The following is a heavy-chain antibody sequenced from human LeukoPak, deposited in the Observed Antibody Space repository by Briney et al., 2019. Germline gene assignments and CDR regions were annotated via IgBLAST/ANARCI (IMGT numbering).Heavy chain of an antibody. J-gene: IGHJ4*02. V-gene: IGHV3-30-3*01. CDR1: GFTFSSYA. CDR3: ARGRAVTGSTVIDY. D-gene: IGHD6-19*01. Sequence: GGSLRLTCAASGFTFSSYAMHWVRRAPGKALEWVATISSDGGNRYYSDSVKGRFTISRDNSKNTLYLQMNSLRPEDTAVFHCARGRAVTGSTVIDYWGQGTLVTVSS. CDR2: ISSDGGNR.